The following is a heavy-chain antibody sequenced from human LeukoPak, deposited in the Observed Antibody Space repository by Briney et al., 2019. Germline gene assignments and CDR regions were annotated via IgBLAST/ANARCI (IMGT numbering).Heavy chain of an antibody. D-gene: IGHD6-19*01. V-gene: IGHV4-30-2*01. CDR1: GGSISSGGYS. CDR2: IYHSGST. J-gene: IGHJ4*02. CDR3: ARDADSSGWFDY. Sequence: SQTLSLTCAVSGGSISSGGYSWSWIRQPPGKGLEWIGYIYHSGSTYYNPSLESRVTISVDRSKNQFSLKLSSVTAADTAVYYCARDADSSGWFDYWGQGTLVTVSS.